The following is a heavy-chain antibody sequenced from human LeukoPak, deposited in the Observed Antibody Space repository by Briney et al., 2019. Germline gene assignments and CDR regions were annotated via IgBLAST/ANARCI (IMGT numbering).Heavy chain of an antibody. CDR3: ASPGGGGVVAEYGMDV. CDR1: GYTFTSYY. D-gene: IGHD2-15*01. V-gene: IGHV1-46*01. Sequence: ASVKVSCKASGYTFTSYYMHWVRQAPGQGLEWMGTINPSGGSTSYAQKFQGRVTMTRDTSTSTVYMELSSLRSEDTAVYYCASPGGGGVVAEYGMDVWGQGTTVTVSS. J-gene: IGHJ6*02. CDR2: INPSGGST.